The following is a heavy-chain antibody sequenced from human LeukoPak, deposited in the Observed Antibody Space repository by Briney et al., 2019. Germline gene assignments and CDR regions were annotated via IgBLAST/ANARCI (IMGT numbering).Heavy chain of an antibody. Sequence: PSETLSLTCTVSGSSISSYYWSWIRQPAGKGLEWIGRIYTSGSTNYNPSLKSRVTMSVDTSKNQFSLKLSSVTAADTAVYYCARGYSPIYYFYGMDVWGQGTTVTVSS. J-gene: IGHJ6*02. V-gene: IGHV4-4*07. CDR1: GSSISSYY. CDR3: ARGYSPIYYFYGMDV. D-gene: IGHD2-15*01. CDR2: IYTSGST.